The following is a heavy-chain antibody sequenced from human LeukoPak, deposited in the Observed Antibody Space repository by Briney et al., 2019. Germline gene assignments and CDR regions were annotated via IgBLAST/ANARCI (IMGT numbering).Heavy chain of an antibody. CDR2: MFDSGRT. CDR3: TTIKRGNIFGYFDF. D-gene: IGHD5-18*01. Sequence: SETLSLTCTVSGCTMTTHHWNWIRQTPGKGLEWVGYMFDSGRTKENPSLKSLVTLPADTSNNQLSTRLSSVNTADTAVYYCTTIKRGNIFGYFDFWGQGILVTVSS. CDR1: GCTMTTHH. V-gene: IGHV4-59*11. J-gene: IGHJ4*02.